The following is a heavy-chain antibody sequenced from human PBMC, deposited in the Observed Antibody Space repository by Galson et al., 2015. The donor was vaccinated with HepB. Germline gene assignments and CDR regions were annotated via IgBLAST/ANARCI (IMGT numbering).Heavy chain of an antibody. J-gene: IGHJ4*02. V-gene: IGHV1-69*13. Sequence: SVKVSCKASGGTFSSYAISWVRQAPGQGLEWMGGIIPIFGTANYAQKFQGRVTITADESTSTAYMELSSLRSEDTAVYYCARDRVVRGALRNLFDYWGQGTLVTVSS. CDR3: ARDRVVRGALRNLFDY. CDR2: IIPIFGTA. CDR1: GGTFSSYA. D-gene: IGHD3-10*01.